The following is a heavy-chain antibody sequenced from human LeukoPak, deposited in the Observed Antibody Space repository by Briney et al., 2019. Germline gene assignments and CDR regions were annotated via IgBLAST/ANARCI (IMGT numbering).Heavy chain of an antibody. CDR2: INANNGDT. Sequence: GASVKVSCKASGYTFTDYYVHWVRQAPGQGLEWMGWINANNGDTNYAQEFQGRVTMTRDTSISTAYMDLTRLRSDDTAVYYCARVSPIYQLFFWFDPWGQGTLVTVSS. V-gene: IGHV1-2*02. D-gene: IGHD2-2*01. CDR1: GYTFTDYY. J-gene: IGHJ5*02. CDR3: ARVSPIYQLFFWFDP.